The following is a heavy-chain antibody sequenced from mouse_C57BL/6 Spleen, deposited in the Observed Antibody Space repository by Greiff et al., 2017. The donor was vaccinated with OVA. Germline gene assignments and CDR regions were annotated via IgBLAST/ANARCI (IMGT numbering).Heavy chain of an antibody. D-gene: IGHD4-1*01. Sequence: QVQLQQPGAELVKPGASVKLSCKASGYTFTSYWMHWVKQRPGQGLEWIGMIHPNSGSTNYNEKFKSKATLTVDKSSSTAYMQLSSLTSEDSAVYYCARPGTRVYYCDYWGQGTTLTVSS. CDR1: GYTFTSYW. J-gene: IGHJ2*01. CDR3: ARPGTRVYYCDY. V-gene: IGHV1-64*01. CDR2: IHPNSGST.